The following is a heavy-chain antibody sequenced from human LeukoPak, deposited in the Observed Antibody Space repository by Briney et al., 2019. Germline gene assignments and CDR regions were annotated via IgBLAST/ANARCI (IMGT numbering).Heavy chain of an antibody. CDR3: ARKDGDY. CDR1: GASINAFH. V-gene: IGHV4-4*07. J-gene: IGHJ4*02. CDR2: IYSSGSS. Sequence: SETLSLTCTVSGASINAFHWTWFRQPAGKGLEWIGLIYSSGSSLLNPSLKSWVAMSVDLTKNQLSLKLTSVTAADTAMYYCARKDGDYWGRGTLVAVSS.